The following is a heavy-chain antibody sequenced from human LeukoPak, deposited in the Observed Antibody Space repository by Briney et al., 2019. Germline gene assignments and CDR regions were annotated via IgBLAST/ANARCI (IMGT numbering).Heavy chain of an antibody. V-gene: IGHV3-23*01. CDR1: GFTFTSYA. D-gene: IGHD3/OR15-3a*01. J-gene: IGHJ4*02. CDR3: AKEVNCRSGLIDC. CDR2: ISSSGAYT. Sequence: PGGSLRLSCAASGFTFTSYALHWVRQAPGKGLEWVSGISSSGAYTYYADSVKGRFTISRDNSKNTLYLQMHSLRAEDTAVHYCAKEVNCRSGLIDCWGQRTLVTVSS.